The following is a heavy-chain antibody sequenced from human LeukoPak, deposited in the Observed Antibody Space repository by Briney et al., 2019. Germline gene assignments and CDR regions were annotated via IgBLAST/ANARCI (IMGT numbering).Heavy chain of an antibody. CDR3: TRGPSSNRFAI. J-gene: IGHJ3*02. CDR1: GFTFVNYW. Sequence: PGGSLRLSCAASGFTFVNYWMTWVRQAPGKGLEWVANIKVDGSDKYYVDSVKGRFTISRDNAKNSLYLQMNSLRAEDTAVYYCTRGPSSNRFAIWGQGTMVTVSS. D-gene: IGHD3-3*01. CDR2: IKVDGSDK. V-gene: IGHV3-7*01.